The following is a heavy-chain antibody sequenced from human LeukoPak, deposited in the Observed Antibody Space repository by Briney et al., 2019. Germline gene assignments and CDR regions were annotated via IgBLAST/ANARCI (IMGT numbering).Heavy chain of an antibody. Sequence: SVKVSCKASGGTFSSYAISWVRQAPGQGLEWMGGIIPIFGTANYAQKFQGRVTITTDESTSTAYMELSSLRSEDTAVYYCARTWGHCGSTSCYIEGLFDYWGQGTLVTVSS. CDR1: GGTFSSYA. CDR3: ARTWGHCGSTSCYIEGLFDY. CDR2: IIPIFGTA. J-gene: IGHJ4*02. V-gene: IGHV1-69*05. D-gene: IGHD2-2*02.